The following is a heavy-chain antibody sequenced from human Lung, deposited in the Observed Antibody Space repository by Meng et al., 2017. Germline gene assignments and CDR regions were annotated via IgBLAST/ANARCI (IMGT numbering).Heavy chain of an antibody. J-gene: IGHJ4*02. V-gene: IGHV4-34*02. Sequence: QVQLQQWGARLWKPSETLSLTCAVYGGSFSGYYWSWIRQPPGKGLEWIGEIIDSGSTNYNPSLKSRVTISVDTSKNQFSLRVTSVTAADRAVYYCVRRTYSSGWYFDYWGQGTLVTVSS. CDR1: GGSFSGYY. D-gene: IGHD6-19*01. CDR2: IIDSGST. CDR3: VRRTYSSGWYFDY.